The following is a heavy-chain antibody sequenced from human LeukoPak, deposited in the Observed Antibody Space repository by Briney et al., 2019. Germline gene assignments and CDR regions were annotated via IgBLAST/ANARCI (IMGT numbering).Heavy chain of an antibody. V-gene: IGHV3-23*01. D-gene: IGHD2-15*01. CDR1: GFTFSSYA. Sequence: GGSLRLSCAASGFTFSSYAMRWVRQAPGKGLEWVSAISGSGGSTYYADSVKGRFTISRDNSKNTLYLQMNSLRAEDTAVYYCAKVAPDIVVVVVAIQGWFDPWGQGTLVTVSS. CDR3: AKVAPDIVVVVVAIQGWFDP. CDR2: ISGSGGST. J-gene: IGHJ5*02.